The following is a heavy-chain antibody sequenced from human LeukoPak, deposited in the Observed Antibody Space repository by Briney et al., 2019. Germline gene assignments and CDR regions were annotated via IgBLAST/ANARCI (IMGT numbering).Heavy chain of an antibody. D-gene: IGHD3-22*01. CDR3: ARANYYDSSGYSRGAFDI. V-gene: IGHV4-38-2*02. CDR2: IFHSGST. CDR1: GYSISSGFY. J-gene: IGHJ3*02. Sequence: PSETLSLTCSVSGYSISSGFYWGWIRQPPGKGLEWIGSIFHSGSTYYNPSLKSRVTISVGTSKNLFSLKLSSVTAADTAVYYCARANYYDSSGYSRGAFDIWGQGTMVTVSS.